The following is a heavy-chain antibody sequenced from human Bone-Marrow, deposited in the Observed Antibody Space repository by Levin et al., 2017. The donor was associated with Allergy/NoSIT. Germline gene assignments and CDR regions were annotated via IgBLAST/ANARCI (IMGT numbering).Heavy chain of an antibody. CDR1: GFTFSSYW. CDR2: IKQDGSEK. CDR3: ARDSSGWYVYYYYGMDV. D-gene: IGHD6-19*01. Sequence: QPGGSLRLSCAASGFTFSSYWMSWVRQAPGKGLEWVANIKQDGSEKYYVDSVKGRFTISRDNAKNSLYLQMNSLRAEDTAVYYCARDSSGWYVYYYYGMDVWGQGTTVTVSS. V-gene: IGHV3-7*01. J-gene: IGHJ6*02.